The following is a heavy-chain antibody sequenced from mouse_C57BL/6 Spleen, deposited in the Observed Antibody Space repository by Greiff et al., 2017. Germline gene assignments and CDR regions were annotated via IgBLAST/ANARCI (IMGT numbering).Heavy chain of an antibody. J-gene: IGHJ2*01. CDR1: GYSITSGYY. Sequence: DVQLQESGPGLVKPSQSLSLTCSVTGYSITSGYYWNWIRQFPGNKLEWMCYISYDGSNNYNPSLKNRISITRNTSKNQFFLKLNSVTTEDTATYYCARVHYGSRYYFDYWGQGTTLTVSS. CDR3: ARVHYGSRYYFDY. V-gene: IGHV3-6*01. CDR2: ISYDGSN. D-gene: IGHD1-1*01.